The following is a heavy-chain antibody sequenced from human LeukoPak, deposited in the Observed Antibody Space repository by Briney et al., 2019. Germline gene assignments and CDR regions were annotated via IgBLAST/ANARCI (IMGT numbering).Heavy chain of an antibody. J-gene: IGHJ4*02. CDR2: ISSSSSTI. CDR3: ARGSVVTPLDY. D-gene: IGHD4-23*01. CDR1: GFTFSSYS. Sequence: GGSLRLSCAASGFTFSSYSMNWVRQAPGKGLEWISYISSSSSTIYYADSVKGRFTISRGNAKNSLYLQMNSLRAEDMAVYYCARGSVVTPLDYWGQGTLVTVSS. V-gene: IGHV3-48*01.